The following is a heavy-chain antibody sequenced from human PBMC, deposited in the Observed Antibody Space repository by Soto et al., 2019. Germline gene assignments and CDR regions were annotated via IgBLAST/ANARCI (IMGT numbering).Heavy chain of an antibody. CDR3: AKEGRGGYDILTGYYTPYYYYGMDV. J-gene: IGHJ6*02. D-gene: IGHD3-9*01. CDR1: GFTFSSYA. V-gene: IGHV3-23*01. Sequence: SLRLSCAASGFTFSSYAMSRVRQAPGKGLEWVSAISGSGGSTYYADSVKGRFTISRDNSKNTLYLQMNSLRAEDTAVYYCAKEGRGGYDILTGYYTPYYYYGMDVWGQGTTVTVSS. CDR2: ISGSGGST.